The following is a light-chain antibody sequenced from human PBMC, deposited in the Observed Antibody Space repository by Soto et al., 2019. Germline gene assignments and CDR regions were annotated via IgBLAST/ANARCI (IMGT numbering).Light chain of an antibody. CDR1: QDISSW. V-gene: IGKV1-12*01. Sequence: DIQMTQPPSSVSASVGDSVTITCRASQDISSWVAWYQQKPGKAPKLLISAASSLQSGVPGRFSGSGSGTDFTLIISSLQPEDFATYFCQQGDSFPFTFGGGTKVDIK. J-gene: IGKJ4*01. CDR2: AAS. CDR3: QQGDSFPFT.